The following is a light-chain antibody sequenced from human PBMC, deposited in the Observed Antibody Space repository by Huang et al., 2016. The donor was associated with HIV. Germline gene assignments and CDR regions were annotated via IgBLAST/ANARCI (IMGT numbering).Light chain of an antibody. J-gene: IGKJ1*01. Sequence: EIVLTQSTGTLSLSPGQRLNLSCRASQTVSNDYLAWYQQKPGQSPRLLMYAASTRAAGIPVMFSGSWSATDFILSVSRLEPEDSAVYYCQQYALSPWTFGHGPKVEI. CDR1: QTVSNDY. V-gene: IGKV3-20*01. CDR2: AAS. CDR3: QQYALSPWT.